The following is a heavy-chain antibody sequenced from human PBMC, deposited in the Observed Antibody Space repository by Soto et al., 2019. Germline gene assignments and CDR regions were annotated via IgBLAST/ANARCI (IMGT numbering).Heavy chain of an antibody. CDR3: VMVDNYVTPTPQDV. V-gene: IGHV1-18*01. Sequence: QVQLVQSGDEVKKPGASVKVSCKASGYIFVNYGIAWVRQAPGQGLEWMGWISPYTGNTHSATKVQGRLTMTTDTSTSTAYMHLESLTSDDTAVYYCVMVDNYVTPTPQDVWGQGTTVTVSS. D-gene: IGHD3-16*01. CDR2: ISPYTGNT. J-gene: IGHJ6*02. CDR1: GYIFVNYG.